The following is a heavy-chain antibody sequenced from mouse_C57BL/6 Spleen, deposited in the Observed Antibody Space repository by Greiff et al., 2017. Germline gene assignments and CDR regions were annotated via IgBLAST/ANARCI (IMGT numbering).Heavy chain of an antibody. CDR2: ISSGGDYI. CDR1: GFTFSSYA. CDR3: TRDRGTTVVARGYAMDY. J-gene: IGHJ4*01. Sequence: DVKLVESGEGLVKPGGSLKLSCAASGFTFSSYAMSWVRQTPEKRLEWVAYISSGGDYIYYADTVKGRFTISRDHARNTLYLQMSSLKSEDTAMYYCTRDRGTTVVARGYAMDYWGQGTSVTVSS. D-gene: IGHD1-1*01. V-gene: IGHV5-9-1*02.